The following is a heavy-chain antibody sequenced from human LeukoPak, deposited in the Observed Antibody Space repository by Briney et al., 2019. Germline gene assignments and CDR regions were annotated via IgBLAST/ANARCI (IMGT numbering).Heavy chain of an antibody. CDR1: GCTFSDYG. Sequence: PGGSLRLSCAASGCTFSDYGIHWVRQAPGKGLEWVADIWYDGSHKYYADSVMGRFTISRDNSRDTLHLQMNSLRAEDTAVYYCARELGYGMDVWGQGTTVTVSS. CDR2: IWYDGSHK. V-gene: IGHV3-33*01. J-gene: IGHJ6*02. CDR3: ARELGYGMDV. D-gene: IGHD7-27*01.